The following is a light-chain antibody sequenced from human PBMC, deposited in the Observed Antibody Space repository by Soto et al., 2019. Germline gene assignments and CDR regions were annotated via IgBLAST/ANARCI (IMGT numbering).Light chain of an antibody. J-gene: IGLJ2*01. V-gene: IGLV2-14*01. CDR2: EVT. Sequence: QAVLNQPASVSGSPGQSITISCTGTSSDVGGYNYVSWYQQHPGKAPKLMIYEVTNRPSGVSNLFSGSKSGNTASLTISGLQAEDEGDYYCSSYTSSSRLAVFGGGTKVTVL. CDR3: SSYTSSSRLAV. CDR1: SSDVGGYNY.